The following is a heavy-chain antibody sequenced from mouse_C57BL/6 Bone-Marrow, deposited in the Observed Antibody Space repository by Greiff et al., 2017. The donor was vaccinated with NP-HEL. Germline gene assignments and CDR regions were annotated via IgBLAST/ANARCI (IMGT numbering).Heavy chain of an antibody. D-gene: IGHD2-4*01. V-gene: IGHV1-85*01. J-gene: IGHJ2*01. CDR2: IYPRDGST. CDR1: GYTFTSYD. CDR3: ARGNYDDYPYYLDY. Sequence: QVQLQQSGPELVKPGASVKLSCKASGYTFTSYDINWVQQRPGQGLEWIGWIYPRDGSTKYNETIKGKATLTVDTSSSTAYMELHSLTSEDSAVYVCARGNYDDYPYYLDYWGQGTTLTVSS.